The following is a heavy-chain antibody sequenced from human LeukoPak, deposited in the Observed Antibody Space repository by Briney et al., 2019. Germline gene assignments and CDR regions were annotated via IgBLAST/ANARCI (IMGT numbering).Heavy chain of an antibody. CDR3: ARASGYSYGLLSY. D-gene: IGHD5-18*01. Sequence: GGSLRLSCVASGFTFSNYWMSWVRQAPGKGLEWVANIQQDGSEKYYVDSVKGRFTISRDNAKNSLYLQMNSLRAEDTAVYYCARASGYSYGLLSYWGQGTLVTVSS. J-gene: IGHJ4*02. CDR2: IQQDGSEK. V-gene: IGHV3-7*01. CDR1: GFTFSNYW.